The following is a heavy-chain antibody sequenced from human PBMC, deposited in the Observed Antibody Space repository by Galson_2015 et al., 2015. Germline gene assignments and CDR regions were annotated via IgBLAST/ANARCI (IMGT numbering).Heavy chain of an antibody. CDR3: ARVLPLFGTYDY. V-gene: IGHV1-18*01. J-gene: IGHJ4*02. CDR2: ISAYNGNT. Sequence: SVKVSCKASGYTFTRYGISWVRQAPGQGLEWMGWISAYNGNTNYAQKLQGRVTMTTDTSTSTAYMELRSLRSDDTAVYYCARVLPLFGTYDYWGQGTLVTVSS. CDR1: GYTFTRYG. D-gene: IGHD3-10*02.